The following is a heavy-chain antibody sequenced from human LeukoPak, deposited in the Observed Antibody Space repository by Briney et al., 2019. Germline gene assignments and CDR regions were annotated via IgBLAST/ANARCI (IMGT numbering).Heavy chain of an antibody. CDR1: GFTFSSYS. Sequence: GGSLRLSCAASGFTFSSYSMSWVRQAPGKGLEWVSVIYSGGSTYYADSVKGRFTISRDNFKNTLYLQMNSLRAEDTAVYYCARGLYSGSYYGRSDAFDIWGQGTMVTVSS. D-gene: IGHD1-26*01. CDR3: ARGLYSGSYYGRSDAFDI. V-gene: IGHV3-53*01. J-gene: IGHJ3*02. CDR2: IYSGGST.